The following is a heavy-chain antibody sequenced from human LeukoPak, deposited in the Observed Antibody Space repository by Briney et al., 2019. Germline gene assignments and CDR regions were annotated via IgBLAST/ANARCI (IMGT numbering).Heavy chain of an antibody. D-gene: IGHD5-18*01. CDR3: ARDGGYGYFDY. V-gene: IGHV3-21*01. J-gene: IGHJ4*02. CDR2: ISSSSSYI. CDR1: GFTFSIYT. Sequence: GGSLRLSCAASGFTFSIYTMNWVRQAPGKGLEWVSSISSSSSYIYYADSVKGRFTISRDSAKNSLYLQMNSLRAEDTAVYYCARDGGYGYFDYWGQGTLVTVSS.